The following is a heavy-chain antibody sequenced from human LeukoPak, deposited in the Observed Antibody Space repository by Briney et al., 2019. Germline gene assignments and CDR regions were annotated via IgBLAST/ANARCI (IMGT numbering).Heavy chain of an antibody. CDR3: ARGGLTFGGN. J-gene: IGHJ4*02. Sequence: SWIRQAPGKGLEWIGEISHSGNTNYNPSLKSRVTISVDKSKNQFSLKLSSVTAADTAMYYCARGGLTFGGNWGQGTLVTVSS. CDR2: ISHSGNT. V-gene: IGHV4-4*02. D-gene: IGHD1-14*01.